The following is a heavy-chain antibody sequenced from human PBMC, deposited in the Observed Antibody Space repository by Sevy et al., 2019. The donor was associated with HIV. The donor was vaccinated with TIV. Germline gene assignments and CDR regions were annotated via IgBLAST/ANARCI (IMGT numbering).Heavy chain of an antibody. CDR3: VKGGNSYRGAFDV. Sequence: GGSLRLSCAASGFTFDDYAMHWVRQAPQKGLEWVSGIKWNSDTKDYADSVRGRFTNSRDNARNSLYLQMNSLRTEDTALYYCVKGGNSYRGAFDVWGQGTMVTVSS. CDR2: IKWNSDTK. CDR1: GFTFDDYA. D-gene: IGHD4-4*01. V-gene: IGHV3-9*01. J-gene: IGHJ3*01.